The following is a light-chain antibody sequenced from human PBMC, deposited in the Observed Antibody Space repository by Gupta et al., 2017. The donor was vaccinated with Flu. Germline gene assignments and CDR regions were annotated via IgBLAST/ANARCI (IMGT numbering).Light chain of an antibody. CDR1: SSDVETYNY. CDR3: CSYAGSYTWV. Sequence: QSALTQPRSVSGSPGQSVIISCTGTSSDVETYNYVSWYQQHPGKVPKLLIYDVTKRPSGVPDRFSGSNSGNTASLTISGLQGEDEADYYCCSYAGSYTWVFGGGTKLTVL. CDR2: DVT. J-gene: IGLJ3*02. V-gene: IGLV2-11*01.